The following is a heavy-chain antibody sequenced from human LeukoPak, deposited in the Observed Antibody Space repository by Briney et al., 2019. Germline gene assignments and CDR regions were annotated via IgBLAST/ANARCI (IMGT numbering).Heavy chain of an antibody. J-gene: IGHJ5*02. CDR1: GFTFSSYA. CDR3: ARDDWFDP. V-gene: IGHV3-30*04. Sequence: GGSLRLSCAASGFTFSSYAMHWVRQAPGKGLEWVAVISYDGSNKYYADSVKGRFTISRDNSKNTLYLQMNSLRAEDTAVYYCARDDWFDPWGQGTLVTVSS. CDR2: ISYDGSNK.